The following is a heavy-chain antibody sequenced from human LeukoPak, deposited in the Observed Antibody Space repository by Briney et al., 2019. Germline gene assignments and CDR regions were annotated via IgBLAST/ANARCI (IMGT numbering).Heavy chain of an antibody. CDR3: ARGQRRKLNSNYLPYCYMDV. V-gene: IGHV1-8*03. CDR1: GYTFTSYD. Sequence: GASVKVSCKASGYTFTSYDINWVRQATGQGLEWMGWMNPNSGNTGYAQKFQGRVTITRNTSISTAYMELSSLRSEDTAVYYCARGQRRKLNSNYLPYCYMDVWGKGTTVTVSS. J-gene: IGHJ6*03. CDR2: MNPNSGNT. D-gene: IGHD4-11*01.